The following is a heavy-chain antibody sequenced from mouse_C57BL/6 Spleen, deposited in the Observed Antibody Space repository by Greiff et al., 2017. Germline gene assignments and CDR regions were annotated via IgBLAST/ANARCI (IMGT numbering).Heavy chain of an antibody. CDR1: GYSITSGYY. D-gene: IGHD2-3*01. J-gene: IGHJ1*03. CDR3: ARSDGHYWYFDV. V-gene: IGHV3-6*01. Sequence: EVQLQQSGPGLVNPSQSLSFTCSVTGYSITSGYYWNWIRQFPGNKLEWMGYISYDGSNNSNPSLTNRISITRATPQTRFFLKLNSGTTDETATDYCARSDGHYWYFDVWGTGTTVTVSS. CDR2: ISYDGSN.